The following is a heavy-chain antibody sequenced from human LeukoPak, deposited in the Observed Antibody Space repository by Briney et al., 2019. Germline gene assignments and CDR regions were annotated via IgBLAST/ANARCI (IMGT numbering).Heavy chain of an antibody. V-gene: IGHV4-59*01. CDR1: GGSISSYY. D-gene: IGHD1-1*01. J-gene: IGHJ4*02. CDR2: IYYSGST. Sequence: SETLSLTCTVSGGSISSYYWSWIRQPPGKGLEWIGYIYYSGSTNYNPSLKSRVTISVDTSKNQFSLKLSSVTAADTAVYYCARGLNVGLPYYFDYWGQGTLVTVSS. CDR3: ARGLNVGLPYYFDY.